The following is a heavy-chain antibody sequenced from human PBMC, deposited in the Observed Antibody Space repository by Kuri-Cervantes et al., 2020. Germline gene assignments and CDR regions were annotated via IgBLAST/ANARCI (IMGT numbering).Heavy chain of an antibody. CDR2: INHRGST. D-gene: IGHD3-16*01. CDR1: IGSFSSYF. Sequence: SETLSLTCDVYIGSFSSYFWSWIRQSPGKGLEWIGEINHRGSTNYNPSLMGRVTISGDTSKKQFSLNLNSVTAADTAVYYCARAYYDYWGVRAFDIWGQGTMVTVSS. J-gene: IGHJ3*02. CDR3: ARAYYDYWGVRAFDI. V-gene: IGHV4-34*01.